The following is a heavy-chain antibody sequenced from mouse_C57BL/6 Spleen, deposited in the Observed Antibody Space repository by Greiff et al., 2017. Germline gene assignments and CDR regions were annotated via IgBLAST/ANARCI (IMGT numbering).Heavy chain of an antibody. V-gene: IGHV7-3*01. CDR2: IRNKANGYTT. CDR3: ARSSLLRYLDY. Sequence: EVQLVESGGGLVQPGGSLSLSCAASGFTFTDYYMSWVRQPPGKALEWLGFIRNKANGYTTEYSASVKGRFTISRDNSQSILYLQMNALRAEDSATYYCARSSLLRYLDYWGQGTTLTVSS. D-gene: IGHD1-2*01. CDR1: GFTFTDYY. J-gene: IGHJ2*01.